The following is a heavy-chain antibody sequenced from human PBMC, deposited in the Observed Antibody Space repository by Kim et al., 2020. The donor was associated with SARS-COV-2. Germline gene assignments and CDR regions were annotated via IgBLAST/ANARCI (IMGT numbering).Heavy chain of an antibody. D-gene: IGHD3-9*01. V-gene: IGHV3-33*01. CDR1: GFTFISSG. CDR2: IWYDGSNK. J-gene: IGHJ3*02. Sequence: GGSLRLSCAASGFTFISSGMHWVRQAPGKGLEWVAVIWYDGSNKYYADSVKGRFTISIDNSKNTLYLQMNRLRAEDTAVYYCATGGNYFDWFRDDAFDIWGQGKRVTVSS. CDR3: ATGGNYFDWFRDDAFDI.